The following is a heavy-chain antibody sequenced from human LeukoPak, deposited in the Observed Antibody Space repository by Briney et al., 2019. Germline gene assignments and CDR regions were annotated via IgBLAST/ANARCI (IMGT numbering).Heavy chain of an antibody. D-gene: IGHD5-24*01. CDR3: ARRDGYNSPYAFDI. Sequence: ASVKVSCKASGGTFSSYAISWVRQAPGQGLEWMGGIIPIFGTANYAQKFQGRVTITADKSTSTAYMELSSLRSEDTAVYYCARRDGYNSPYAFDIWGQGTMVTVSS. J-gene: IGHJ3*02. CDR2: IIPIFGTA. V-gene: IGHV1-69*06. CDR1: GGTFSSYA.